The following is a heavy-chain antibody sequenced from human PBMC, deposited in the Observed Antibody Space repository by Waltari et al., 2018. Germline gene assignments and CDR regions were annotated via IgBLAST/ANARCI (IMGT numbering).Heavy chain of an antibody. CDR3: ARQNYYGSGMKPGYYYGMDV. Sequence: EVQLVQSGAEVKKPGESLKLSCKGSGSSFTSYGTGWVRQMPGQGLEWMGVIYPGDSDTRYSPSFQGQVTISADKSISTAYLQWSSLKASDTAMYYCARQNYYGSGMKPGYYYGMDVWGQGTTVTVSS. CDR1: GSSFTSYG. V-gene: IGHV5-51*01. CDR2: IYPGDSDT. D-gene: IGHD3-10*01. J-gene: IGHJ6*02.